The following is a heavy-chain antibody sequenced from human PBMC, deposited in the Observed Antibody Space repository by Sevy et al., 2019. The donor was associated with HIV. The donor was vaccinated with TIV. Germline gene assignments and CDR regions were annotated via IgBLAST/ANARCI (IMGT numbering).Heavy chain of an antibody. D-gene: IGHD1-7*01. J-gene: IGHJ3*01. CDR3: TTVWGSGTRWVRAFDR. V-gene: IGHV3-15*01. CDR2: IKNENEGGTT. Sequence: GGSLTLSCAASGFPFSDAWMNWVRQAPGKGLEWVGLIKNENEGGTTDNAAPVKGRFTITRDDSKDTLFLQMSSLKTEATATYLCTTVWGSGTRWVRAFDRWGQGTMVTVSS. CDR1: GFPFSDAW.